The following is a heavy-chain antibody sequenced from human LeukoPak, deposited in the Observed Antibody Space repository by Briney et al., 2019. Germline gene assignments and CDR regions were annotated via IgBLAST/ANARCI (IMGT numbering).Heavy chain of an antibody. V-gene: IGHV3-15*01. CDR3: TTVGSRRFGRLGPNPAWNY. D-gene: IGHD3-10*01. CDR1: GFTFSNAW. CDR2: IKSKTDGGTT. J-gene: IGHJ4*02. Sequence: PGGSLRLSCAASGFTFSNAWMSWVRQAPGKGLEWVGRIKSKTDGGTTDYAAPVKGRFTISRDDSKNTLSLQMNSLKTEDTAVYYCTTVGSRRFGRLGPNPAWNYWGQGTLVTVSS.